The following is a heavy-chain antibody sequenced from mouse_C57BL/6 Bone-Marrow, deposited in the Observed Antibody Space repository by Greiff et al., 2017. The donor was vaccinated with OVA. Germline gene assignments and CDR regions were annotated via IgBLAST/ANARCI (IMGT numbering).Heavy chain of an antibody. Sequence: EVKLMESGGGLVQPGGSLKLSCAASGIDFSRYWMSWVRRAPGKGLEWIGEINPDSSTINYAPSLKDKFIISRDNAKNTLYLQMSKVRSEDTALYYCARGAWYGSSEAMDYWGQGTSVTVSS. J-gene: IGHJ4*01. CDR2: INPDSSTI. CDR1: GIDFSRYW. CDR3: ARGAWYGSSEAMDY. V-gene: IGHV4-1*01. D-gene: IGHD1-1*01.